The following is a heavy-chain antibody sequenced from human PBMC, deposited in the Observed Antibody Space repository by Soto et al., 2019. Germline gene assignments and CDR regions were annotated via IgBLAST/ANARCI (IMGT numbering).Heavy chain of an antibody. J-gene: IGHJ3*02. CDR1: GFTFSSYA. CDR3: AKRWGTGRVGAHNHTNGAFDI. V-gene: IGHV3-23*01. CDR2: ISGSGGST. Sequence: EVQLLESGGGLVQPGGSLRLSCAASGFTFSSYAMSWVRQAPGKGLEWVSAISGSGGSTYYADSVKGRFTISRDNSKNKLYLQMSSLRAEDTAVYYCAKRWGTGRVGAHNHTNGAFDIWGQGTMVTVSS. D-gene: IGHD3-16*01.